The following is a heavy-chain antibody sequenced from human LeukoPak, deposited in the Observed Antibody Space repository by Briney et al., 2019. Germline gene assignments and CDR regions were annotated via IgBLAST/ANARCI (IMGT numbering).Heavy chain of an antibody. J-gene: IGHJ6*04. CDR1: EFTVSVNY. Sequence: GGSLRLSCAASEFTVSVNYMNWVRQAPGKGLEWVSYISSSSSTIYYADSVKGRFTISRDNAKNSLYLQMNSLRAEDTAVYYCARDDALGIQRVWGKGTTVTVSS. D-gene: IGHD1-14*01. CDR2: ISSSSSTI. V-gene: IGHV3-48*01. CDR3: ARDDALGIQRV.